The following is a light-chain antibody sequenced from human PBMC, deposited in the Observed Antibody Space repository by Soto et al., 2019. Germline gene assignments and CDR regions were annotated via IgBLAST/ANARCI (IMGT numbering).Light chain of an antibody. J-gene: IGKJ4*01. CDR2: DAS. V-gene: IGKV1-5*01. CDR3: QQFKSYPLT. CDR1: QSISSW. Sequence: DIQMTQSPSTLSASVGDRVTITCRASQSISSWLAWYQQKPGKAPKLLIYDASSLESGVPSRFSGSGSGTEFTLTISSLQPGDFATYYCQQFKSYPLTFGGGTKVDIK.